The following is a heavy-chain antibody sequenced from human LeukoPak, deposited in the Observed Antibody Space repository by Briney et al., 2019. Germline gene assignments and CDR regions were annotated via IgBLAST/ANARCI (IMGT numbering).Heavy chain of an antibody. CDR3: AGPYCSGGSCYLVNLFDP. V-gene: IGHV4-39*01. J-gene: IGHJ5*02. CDR1: GGSISSSSSY. D-gene: IGHD2-15*01. CDR2: IYYSGST. Sequence: PSETLSLTCTVYGGSISSSSSYWGWIRQPPGKGLEWIGSIYYSGSTYYNPSHKSRVTISVDTSKNQFSLKLSSVTAADTAVYYCAGPYCSGGSCYLVNLFDPWGQGTLVTVSS.